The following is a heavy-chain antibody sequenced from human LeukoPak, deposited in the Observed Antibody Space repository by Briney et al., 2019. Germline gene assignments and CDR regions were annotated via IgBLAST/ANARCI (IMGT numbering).Heavy chain of an antibody. CDR3: ARDKHCTNGVCYSPSYAFDI. CDR1: GFTCSSYW. D-gene: IGHD2-8*01. V-gene: IGHV3-7*01. J-gene: IGHJ3*02. Sequence: TGGSLRLSCAASGFTCSSYWMSWVRQAPGKGLEWVANIKQDGSEKYYVDSVKGRFTISRDNAKNSLYLQMNSLRAEDTAVYYCARDKHCTNGVCYSPSYAFDIWGQGTMVTVSS. CDR2: IKQDGSEK.